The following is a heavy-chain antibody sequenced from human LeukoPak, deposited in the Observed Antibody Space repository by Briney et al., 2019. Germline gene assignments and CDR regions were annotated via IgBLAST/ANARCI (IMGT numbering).Heavy chain of an antibody. Sequence: ASLKLSCKASGYTFTGYYMHWVRQAPGQGLEWMAWINPNSGGTNYAQKFQGRVTMTRDTSITTAYLELSSLRSDDTAVYYCAREVDCSSPSCQLDYWGQGTLVTVSS. V-gene: IGHV1-2*02. CDR2: INPNSGGT. J-gene: IGHJ4*02. CDR1: GYTFTGYY. CDR3: AREVDCSSPSCQLDY. D-gene: IGHD2-2*01.